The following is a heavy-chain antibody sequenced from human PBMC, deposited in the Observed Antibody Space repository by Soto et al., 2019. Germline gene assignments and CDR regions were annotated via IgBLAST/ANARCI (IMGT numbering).Heavy chain of an antibody. D-gene: IGHD3-22*01. CDR2: IFYSGGT. CDR3: ARQTSGYYNGGFAP. CDR1: GGSILDSTYY. J-gene: IGHJ5*02. Sequence: QLLLQESGPGLVKPSETLSLTCTVSGGSILDSTYYWAWIRQSPGKALEWIGTIFYSGGTFYTPSRTSRVTLSVDTSHNQSSLKLSSVTAAHAAVYDCARQTSGYYNGGFAPWGQGTLVTVSS. V-gene: IGHV4-39*01.